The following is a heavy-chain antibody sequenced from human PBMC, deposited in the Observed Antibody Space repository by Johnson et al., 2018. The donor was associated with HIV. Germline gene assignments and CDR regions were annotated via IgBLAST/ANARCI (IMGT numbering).Heavy chain of an antibody. V-gene: IGHV3-53*01. CDR2: IYSGGST. J-gene: IGHJ3*02. CDR3: AREVAGDYGDSPGAFDI. Sequence: VQLVESGGGLIQPGGSLRLSCAVSGFTVSTKYMTWVRQAPGKGLEWVSVIYSGGSTYYADSVKGRFTISRDNSKNTLYLQMNSLRAEDTAVYYCAREVAGDYGDSPGAFDIWGQGTMVTVSS. D-gene: IGHD4-17*01. CDR1: GFTVSTKY.